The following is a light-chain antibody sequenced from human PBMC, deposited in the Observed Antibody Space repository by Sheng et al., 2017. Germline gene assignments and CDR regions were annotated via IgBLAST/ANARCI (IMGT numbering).Light chain of an antibody. CDR2: GAS. Sequence: EIVMTQSPATLSVSPGERATLSCRASQSVSSNLAWYQQKPGQAPXLLIYGASTRATGIPARFSGSGSGTEFTLTISSLQSEDFAVYYCQQYNNWRTFGQGTKVEIK. CDR1: QSVSSN. V-gene: IGKV3-15*01. J-gene: IGKJ1*01. CDR3: QQYNNWRT.